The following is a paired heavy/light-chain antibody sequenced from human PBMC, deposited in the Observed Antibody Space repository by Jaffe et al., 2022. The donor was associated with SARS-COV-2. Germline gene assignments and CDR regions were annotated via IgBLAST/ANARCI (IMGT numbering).Heavy chain of an antibody. J-gene: IGHJ6*02. CDR2: ISYDGSNK. D-gene: IGHD5-12*01. CDR3: AKDVRGGVATYSGGSGYYYYGMDV. CDR1: GFTFSSYG. V-gene: IGHV3-30*18. Sequence: QVQLVESGGGVVQPGRSLRLSCAASGFTFSSYGMHWVRQAPGKGLEWVAVISYDGSNKYYADSVKGRFTISRDNSKNTLYLQMNSLRAEDTAVYYCAKDVRGGVATYSGGSGYYYYGMDVWGQGTTVTVSS.
Light chain of an antibody. CDR3: CSYAGSYTL. CDR2: DVS. J-gene: IGLJ2*01. V-gene: IGLV2-11*01. Sequence: QSALTQPRSVSGSPGQSVTISCTGTSSDVGGYNYVSWYQQHPGKAPKLMIYDVSKRPSGVPDRFSGSKSGNTASLTISGLQAEDEADYYCCSYAGSYTLFGGGTKLTVL. CDR1: SSDVGGYNY.